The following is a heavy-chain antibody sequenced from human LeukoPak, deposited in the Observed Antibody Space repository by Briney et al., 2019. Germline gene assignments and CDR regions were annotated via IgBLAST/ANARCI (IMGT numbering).Heavy chain of an antibody. J-gene: IGHJ4*02. CDR2: MNPNSGNT. CDR1: GYIFTSYD. CDR3: ARVREYDILTGYYSFDY. Sequence: ASVKVSCKASGYIFTSYDINWVRQATGQGLEWMGWMNPNSGNTGYAQKFQGRVTMTRNTSISTAYMELSSLRSEDTAVYYCARVREYDILTGYYSFDYWGQGTLVTVSS. V-gene: IGHV1-8*01. D-gene: IGHD3-9*01.